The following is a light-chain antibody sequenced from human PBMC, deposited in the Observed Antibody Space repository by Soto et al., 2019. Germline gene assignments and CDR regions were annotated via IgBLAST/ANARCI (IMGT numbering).Light chain of an antibody. J-gene: IGKJ5*01. CDR1: ESVSSF. CDR2: DAS. CDR3: QQRSNWPLGVT. V-gene: IGKV3-11*01. Sequence: EIVLTQSPATLSLSPGERATLSCRASESVSSFLAWYQQKPGQAPRLLIYDASNRATGIPARFSGSGSGTVFTLTISSLEPDDFAVYYCQQRSNWPLGVTFGQGTRLEI.